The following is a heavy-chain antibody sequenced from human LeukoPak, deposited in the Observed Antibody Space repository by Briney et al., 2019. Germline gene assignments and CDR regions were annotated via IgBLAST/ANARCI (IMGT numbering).Heavy chain of an antibody. CDR2: IKQDGSEK. J-gene: IGHJ4*02. CDR3: ATDVVVIPGRGPNDY. D-gene: IGHD2-2*01. V-gene: IGHV3-7*03. Sequence: GESLRLSCAASGFTFSSYWMSWVRQAPGKGLEWVANIKQDGSEKYYVDSVKGRFTISRDNAKNSLYLQMNSLRAEDTAVYYCATDVVVIPGRGPNDYWGQGTLVTVSS. CDR1: GFTFSSYW.